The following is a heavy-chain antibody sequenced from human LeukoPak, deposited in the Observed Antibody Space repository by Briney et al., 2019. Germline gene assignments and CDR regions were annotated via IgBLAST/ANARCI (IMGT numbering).Heavy chain of an antibody. D-gene: IGHD2-15*01. J-gene: IGHJ4*02. CDR2: ISSSSSYI. CDR3: AREGMIVVVPDY. Sequence: GGSLRLSCAASGFIFSSYSMNWVRQAPGKGLEWVSSISSSSSYIYYADSVKGRFTISRDNAKNSLYLQMNSLRAEDTAVYYCAREGMIVVVPDYWGQGTLVTVSS. V-gene: IGHV3-21*01. CDR1: GFIFSSYS.